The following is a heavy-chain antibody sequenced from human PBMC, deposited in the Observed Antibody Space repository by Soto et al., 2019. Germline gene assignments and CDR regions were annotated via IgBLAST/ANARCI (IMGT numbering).Heavy chain of an antibody. CDR1: VYSFPYYY. CDR2: INPSEGTT. J-gene: IGHJ6*02. Sequence: GAAVKLSCKTSVYSFPYYYLHWVRQAPGQGLEWMGIINPSEGTTTYALKFQGRVTITRDTSTQTVYMDRNSLRSEDTAVYYCARDLWRAFLGVGQTQYFVMDFWGQGSSVTVS. V-gene: IGHV1-46*01. CDR3: ARDLWRAFLGVGQTQYFVMDF. D-gene: IGHD3-3*01.